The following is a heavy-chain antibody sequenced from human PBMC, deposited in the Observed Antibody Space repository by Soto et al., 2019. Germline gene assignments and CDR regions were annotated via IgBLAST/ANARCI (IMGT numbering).Heavy chain of an antibody. D-gene: IGHD5-12*01. J-gene: IGHJ3*02. CDR3: AHRGEVATIISDAFDI. V-gene: IGHV2-5*02. Sequence: ESGPTLVNPTQTLTLTCTFSGISLSTDAVGVAWIRQPPGKALEWLALIYWDDDKRYSPSLKSRLTIIKDTSKNQVVLTMTNMDPVDTATYYCAHRGEVATIISDAFDIWGPGTSVTVSS. CDR1: GISLSTDAVG. CDR2: IYWDDDK.